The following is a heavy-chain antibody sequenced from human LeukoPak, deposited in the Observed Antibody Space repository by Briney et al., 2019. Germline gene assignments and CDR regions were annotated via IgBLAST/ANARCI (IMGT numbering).Heavy chain of an antibody. J-gene: IGHJ3*02. CDR3: ARWSPDAFDI. V-gene: IGHV3-64*01. Sequence: PGGSLRLSCAASGFTFSSYAMHWVRQAPGKGLEYVSAISSNGGSTYYANSVKGRFTISRDNSKNTLYLQMGSLRAEDMDVYYCARWSPDAFDIWGQGTMVTVSS. CDR1: GFTFSSYA. CDR2: ISSNGGST.